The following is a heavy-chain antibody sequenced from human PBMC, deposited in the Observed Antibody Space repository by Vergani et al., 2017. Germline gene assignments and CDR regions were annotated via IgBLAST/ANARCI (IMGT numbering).Heavy chain of an antibody. Sequence: QVQLVQSGAEVKKPGSSVKVSCKASGGTFSSYAISWVRQAPGQGLEWMGRIIPNFGTANYAQKFQGRVTITADESTSTAYMELSSLRSEETAVYYCARRWQQALPRYYYYGMDVWGQGTTVTVSS. D-gene: IGHD6-13*01. V-gene: IGHV1-69*01. CDR3: ARRWQQALPRYYYYGMDV. CDR1: GGTFSSYA. CDR2: IIPNFGTA. J-gene: IGHJ6*02.